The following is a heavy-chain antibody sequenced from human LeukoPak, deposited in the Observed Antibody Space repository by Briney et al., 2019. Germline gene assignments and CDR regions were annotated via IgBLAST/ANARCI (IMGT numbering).Heavy chain of an antibody. Sequence: GGSLRLSCAASGITFSNYAMSWVRQAPGKGLEWVSIIGYRGGSIYYAYSVKGRFTISRDNSKNTLYLQMNSLRAEDTAVYYCASIVGATGGVYWGQGTLVTVSS. CDR3: ASIVGATGGVY. J-gene: IGHJ4*02. CDR1: GITFSNYA. V-gene: IGHV3-23*01. D-gene: IGHD1-26*01. CDR2: IGYRGGSI.